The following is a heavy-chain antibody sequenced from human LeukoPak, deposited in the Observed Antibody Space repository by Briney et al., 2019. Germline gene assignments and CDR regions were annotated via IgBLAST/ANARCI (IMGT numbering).Heavy chain of an antibody. CDR2: IRYDGINK. D-gene: IGHD1-26*01. CDR1: GFTFSSYG. CDR3: VRDEGSYYFDF. J-gene: IGHJ4*02. Sequence: PGGSLRLSCAASGFTFSSYGMHWVRQAPGKGLEWVAFIRYDGINKYYADSVKGRFTISRDNPKNSLFLQMNSLRAEDTAVYYCVRDEGSYYFDFWGQGTLVTVSS. V-gene: IGHV3-30*02.